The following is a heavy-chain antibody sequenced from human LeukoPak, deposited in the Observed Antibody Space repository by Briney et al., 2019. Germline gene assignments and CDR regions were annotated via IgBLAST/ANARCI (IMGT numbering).Heavy chain of an antibody. Sequence: ASVKVSCKASGYTFTGYYMHWVRQAPGQGLEWMGWINPNSGGTNYAQKFQGRVTMTRDTSIRTAYMELSRLRSDDTAVYYCARSFSSTDYDSSAYYSWGQGSLVTVSS. CDR1: GYTFTGYY. CDR2: INPNSGGT. CDR3: ARSFSSTDYDSSAYYS. J-gene: IGHJ4*02. D-gene: IGHD3-22*01. V-gene: IGHV1-2*02.